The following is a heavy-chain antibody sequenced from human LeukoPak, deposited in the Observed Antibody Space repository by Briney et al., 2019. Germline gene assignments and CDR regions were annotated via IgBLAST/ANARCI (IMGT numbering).Heavy chain of an antibody. V-gene: IGHV3-9*01. CDR3: AKGTSSSVYYYYGMDV. D-gene: IGHD6-6*01. Sequence: WIRQPAGKGLEWVSGISWNRGDIGYADSVKGRFTLSRDNAKNSLYLQMNSLRVEDTALYYCAKGTSSSVYYYYGMDVWGQGTTVTVSS. J-gene: IGHJ6*02. CDR2: ISWNRGDI.